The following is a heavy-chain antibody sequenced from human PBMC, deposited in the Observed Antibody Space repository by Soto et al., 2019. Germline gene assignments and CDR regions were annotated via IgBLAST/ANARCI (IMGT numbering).Heavy chain of an antibody. Sequence: QVQPQESGPGLVKPSETLSLTCTVSGGSISSYYWSWIRQPPGKGLEWIGYIYYSGRTNYNPSLKRRVSISVDTSENQFELQLSSVTAADTAVDYCARTLYEDAFDILGQGTMVTVSS. CDR2: IYYSGRT. V-gene: IGHV4-59*01. CDR1: GGSISSYY. D-gene: IGHD3-3*01. CDR3: ARTLYEDAFDI. J-gene: IGHJ3*02.